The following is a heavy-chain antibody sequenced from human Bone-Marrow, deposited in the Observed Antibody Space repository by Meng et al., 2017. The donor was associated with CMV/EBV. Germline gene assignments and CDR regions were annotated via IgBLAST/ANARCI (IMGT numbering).Heavy chain of an antibody. J-gene: IGHJ6*01. Sequence: SETLSLTCAVYGGSFSGYYWSWIRQPPGKGLEWIGEINHSGSTNYNPSLKSRVTISVDTSKNQFSLKLSSVTAADTAVYYCARAPLTYYEFWSGYYTLGYYYYGMDVWGQGTTVTVSS. V-gene: IGHV4-34*01. CDR1: GGSFSGYY. CDR2: INHSGST. D-gene: IGHD3-3*01. CDR3: ARAPLTYYEFWSGYYTLGYYYYGMDV.